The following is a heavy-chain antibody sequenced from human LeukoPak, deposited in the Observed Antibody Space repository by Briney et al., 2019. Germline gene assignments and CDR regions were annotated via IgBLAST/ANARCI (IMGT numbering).Heavy chain of an antibody. J-gene: IGHJ5*02. D-gene: IGHD6-13*01. CDR2: ISYDGSNK. CDR3: AKDGSWYSWFDP. V-gene: IGHV3-30*18. CDR1: GFTFSSYG. Sequence: GGSLRLSCAASGFTFSSYGMDWVRQTPGNGLEWVAVISYDGSNKYYADSVKGRFTISRDNSKNTLYLQMNSLKAEDTAVYYCAKDGSWYSWFDPWGQGTLVTVSS.